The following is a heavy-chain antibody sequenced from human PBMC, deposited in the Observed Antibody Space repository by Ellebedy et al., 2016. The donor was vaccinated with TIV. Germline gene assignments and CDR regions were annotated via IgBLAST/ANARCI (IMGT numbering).Heavy chain of an antibody. CDR1: GFTFSTYW. CDR3: ARDFGDF. CDR2: VNQDGSDR. V-gene: IGHV3-7*03. D-gene: IGHD3-10*01. Sequence: GGSLRLXXAASGFTFSTYWMTWVRQAPGKGLEWVANVNQDGSDRNYVDSVKGRFTISRDNAKNSLYLQMNSLRAEDTALYYCARDFGDFWGQGTLVTVS. J-gene: IGHJ4*02.